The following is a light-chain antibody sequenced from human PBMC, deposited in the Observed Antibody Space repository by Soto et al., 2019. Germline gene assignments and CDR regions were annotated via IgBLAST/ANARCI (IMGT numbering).Light chain of an antibody. J-gene: IGKJ2*01. V-gene: IGKV1-5*03. Sequence: DIQMTQSPSTLSVSVGDRVTITCRASQNISSRLAWYQQKLGKDPKLLIYEASTLDSGVPSRFSGSGSGTESPLTISILQPDDFATYCCQQYNSYNTFGQGTKLEIE. CDR3: QQYNSYNT. CDR2: EAS. CDR1: QNISSR.